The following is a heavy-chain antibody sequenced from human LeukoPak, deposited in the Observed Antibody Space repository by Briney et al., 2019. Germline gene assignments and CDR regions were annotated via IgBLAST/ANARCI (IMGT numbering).Heavy chain of an antibody. CDR1: GGTFSSYA. Sequence: SSVKVSRKASGGTFSSYAISWVRQAPGQGLEWMGGIIPIFGTANYAQKFQGRVTITADESTSTAYMELSSLRSEDTAVYYCARDASEGYCSGGSCYYYYYYMDVWGKGTTVTVSS. CDR3: ARDASEGYCSGGSCYYYYYYMDV. D-gene: IGHD2-15*01. CDR2: IIPIFGTA. V-gene: IGHV1-69*01. J-gene: IGHJ6*03.